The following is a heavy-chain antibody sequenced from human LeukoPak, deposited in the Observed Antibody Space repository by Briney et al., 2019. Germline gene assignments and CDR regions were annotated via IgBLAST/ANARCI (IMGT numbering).Heavy chain of an antibody. CDR1: GLTFSLYS. V-gene: IGHV3-64D*06. CDR2: ISTNGGST. J-gene: IGHJ3*02. D-gene: IGHD7-27*01. Sequence: GEPLKISCSASGLTFSLYSMHWVRQPPGKRLEYVSGISTNGGSTYYADSVKGRFTISRDNSKNTLYLQLSTLRAEDTAVYYCVTELGRGGFDIWGQGTMVTV. CDR3: VTELGRGGFDI.